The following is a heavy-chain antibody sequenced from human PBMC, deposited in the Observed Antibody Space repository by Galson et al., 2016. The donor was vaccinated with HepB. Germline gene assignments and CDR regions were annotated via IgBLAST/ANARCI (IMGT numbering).Heavy chain of an antibody. D-gene: IGHD3-3*01. Sequence: SLRLSCAASGFTFTSYAMNWVRQGPGKGLEWVSSISGSGGSTYYADSVKGRFTISRDNSKNTLYLQMNSLRAEDTAVYYCAKDVGYDFWSGSYSPFDYWGQGTLVTVSS. CDR1: GFTFTSYA. CDR2: ISGSGGST. V-gene: IGHV3-23*01. J-gene: IGHJ4*02. CDR3: AKDVGYDFWSGSYSPFDY.